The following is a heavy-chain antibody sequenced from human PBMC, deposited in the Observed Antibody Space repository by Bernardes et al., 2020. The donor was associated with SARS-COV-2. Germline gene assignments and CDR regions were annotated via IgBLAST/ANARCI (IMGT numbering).Heavy chain of an antibody. CDR1: GGSISSSNYY. V-gene: IGHV4-39*01. CDR2: IYSSGSS. Sequence: SETLSLTCTVSGGSISSSNYYWGWIRQPPGKGLEWIGSIYSSGSSYYNPSLQSRVRESVDTSKNQFSLRLSFVTAADTAVYYCAGSSCGIVCYIGGLRSWDYGMDVWGQGTTVTVSS. D-gene: IGHD2-21*02. J-gene: IGHJ6*02. CDR3: AGSSCGIVCYIGGLRSWDYGMDV.